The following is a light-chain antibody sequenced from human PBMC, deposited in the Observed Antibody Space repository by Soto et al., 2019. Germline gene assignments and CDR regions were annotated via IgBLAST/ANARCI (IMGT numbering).Light chain of an antibody. CDR3: QSYDSTLSSRYV. Sequence: HSVLTKPPSWSGAPGQRVTISCTGSSSNIGAGYDLHWYQHRPGTAPKLLIFGNNNRPSGVPDRFSGSKSGTSASLAITGLQAEDEGDYYCQSYDSTLSSRYVFGTGTKVTVL. CDR1: SSNIGAGYD. CDR2: GNN. V-gene: IGLV1-40*01. J-gene: IGLJ1*01.